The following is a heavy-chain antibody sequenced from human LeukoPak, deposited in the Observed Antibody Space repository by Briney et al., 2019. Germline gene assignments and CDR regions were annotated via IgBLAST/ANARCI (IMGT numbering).Heavy chain of an antibody. D-gene: IGHD6-19*01. CDR3: TSYTSGWN. Sequence: VWVSRINSDGSTTNYADSVKGRFTISRDNAKNTLYLQMNSLRAEDTAVYYCTSYTSGWNWGQGTLVTVSS. V-gene: IGHV3-74*01. J-gene: IGHJ4*02. CDR2: INSDGSTT.